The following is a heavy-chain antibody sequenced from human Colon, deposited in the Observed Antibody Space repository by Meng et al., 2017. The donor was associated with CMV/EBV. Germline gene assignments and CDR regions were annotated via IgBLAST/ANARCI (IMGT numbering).Heavy chain of an antibody. Sequence: LSLTCAASGFTFSSYAMHWVRQAPGKGLEWVAVISYDGSNKYYADSVKGRFTISRDNSKNTLYLQMNSLRAEDTAVYYCARDGRPYYYYGMDVWGQGTTVTVSS. CDR1: GFTFSSYA. CDR2: ISYDGSNK. CDR3: ARDGRPYYYYGMDV. D-gene: IGHD3/OR15-3a*01. V-gene: IGHV3-30-3*01. J-gene: IGHJ6*02.